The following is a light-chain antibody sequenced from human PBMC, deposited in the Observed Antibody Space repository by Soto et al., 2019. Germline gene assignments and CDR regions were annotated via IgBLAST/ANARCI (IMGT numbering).Light chain of an antibody. CDR2: ENN. Sequence: QSVLTQPPSVSAAPGQKVTISCSGSSSKIGKNYVSWYQQLPGTAPNLLIYENNKRPSGIPDRFSGSKSGTSATLGITGLQTGDEADYYCGTWDSSLSAYVFGTGTKVTVL. CDR3: GTWDSSLSAYV. V-gene: IGLV1-51*02. CDR1: SSKIGKNY. J-gene: IGLJ1*01.